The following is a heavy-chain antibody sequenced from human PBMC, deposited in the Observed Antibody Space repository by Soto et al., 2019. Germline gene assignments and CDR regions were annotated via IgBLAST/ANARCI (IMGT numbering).Heavy chain of an antibody. J-gene: IGHJ5*02. Sequence: SETLSLTCSVSGGSINSSSYFWGWVRQPPGKGLEWIGSIYYSGSTYYNPSLRSRVTISVDTSKNQFSLKLSSVTAADTAVFYCARHYSSGSRNWFDPWGQVPLVTFSS. CDR1: GGSINSSSYF. CDR2: IYYSGST. CDR3: ARHYSSGSRNWFDP. V-gene: IGHV4-39*01. D-gene: IGHD6-19*01.